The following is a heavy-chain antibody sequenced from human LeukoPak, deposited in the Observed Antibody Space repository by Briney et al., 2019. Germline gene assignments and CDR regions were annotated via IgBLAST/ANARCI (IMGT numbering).Heavy chain of an antibody. V-gene: IGHV1-18*01. J-gene: IGHJ6*03. CDR2: ISGNNGNT. CDR3: ARQNPGWVFPPDFYYMDV. Sequence: ASVKVSCKASGYTFTSYGISWVRQAPGQGLEWMGRISGNNGNTNYARNLQGRVTMTTDTSTSTAYMELRNLRSDDTAVYYRARQNPGWVFPPDFYYMDVWGKGTTVTVSS. CDR1: GYTFTSYG. D-gene: IGHD1-26*01.